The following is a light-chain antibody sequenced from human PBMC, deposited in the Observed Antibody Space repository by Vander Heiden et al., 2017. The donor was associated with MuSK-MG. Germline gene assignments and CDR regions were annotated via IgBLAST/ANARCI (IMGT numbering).Light chain of an antibody. CDR2: STN. J-gene: IGLJ3*02. Sequence: HTVVTPAPSFSVYPGGTVTLTCGLSSGSVSTNYYPSWYQQTPGQAPLMLIYSTNTRSSGVPDRFSGSILGNTAALTITGAQAEDEADYYCVPYVSSGMWVFGGGTKLTVL. CDR3: VPYVSSGMWV. CDR1: SGSVSTNYY. V-gene: IGLV8-61*01.